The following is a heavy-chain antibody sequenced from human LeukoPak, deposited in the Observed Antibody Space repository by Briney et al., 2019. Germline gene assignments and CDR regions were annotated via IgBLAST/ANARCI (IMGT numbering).Heavy chain of an antibody. J-gene: IGHJ4*02. CDR1: GDSISSYY. D-gene: IGHD4-11*01. Sequence: SETLSLTCTVSGDSISSYYWSWIRQPAGKGLEWIGRIYTSGSTNYNPSLKSRVTMSVDTSKKQFSLKLSSETAADTAVYYCARGDSNYWSFDYWGQGTLVTVSS. CDR2: IYTSGST. V-gene: IGHV4-4*07. CDR3: ARGDSNYWSFDY.